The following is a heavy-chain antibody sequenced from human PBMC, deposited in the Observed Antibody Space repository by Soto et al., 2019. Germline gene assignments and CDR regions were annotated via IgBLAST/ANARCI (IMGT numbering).Heavy chain of an antibody. V-gene: IGHV3-7*04. Sequence: PWGVLRLSCAASGLTFSSYWMSWVRQAPGKGLEWVAKIKPDGSEKNYVDCVKGRFTISRDNAKNSLYLQMNSLRAEDTAVYYCARGATTCLYYLDYWGQGTLVTVSS. CDR2: IKPDGSEK. D-gene: IGHD1-26*01. CDR1: GLTFSSYW. J-gene: IGHJ4*02. CDR3: ARGATTCLYYLDY.